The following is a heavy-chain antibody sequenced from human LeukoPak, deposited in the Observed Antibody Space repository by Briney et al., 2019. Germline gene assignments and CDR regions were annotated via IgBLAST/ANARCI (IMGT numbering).Heavy chain of an antibody. V-gene: IGHV5-51*01. CDR3: ARHSLPTVAYCGGDCYSYYYGMDV. CDR1: GYSFTSYW. J-gene: IGHJ6*02. CDR2: IYPGDSDT. D-gene: IGHD2-21*02. Sequence: GESLKISCKGSGYSFTSYWIGWVRQMPGKGLEWMGIIYPGDSDTRYSPSFQGQVTISADKSISTAYLQWSSLKASDTAMYYCARHSLPTVAYCGGDCYSYYYGMDVWGQGTTVTVSS.